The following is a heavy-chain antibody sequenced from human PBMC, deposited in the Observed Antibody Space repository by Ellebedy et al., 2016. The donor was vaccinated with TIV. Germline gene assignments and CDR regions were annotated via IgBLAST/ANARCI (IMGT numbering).Heavy chain of an antibody. CDR1: GYSFTSYW. CDR3: ARQSDFWSGYRGYYMDV. D-gene: IGHD3-3*01. J-gene: IGHJ6*03. V-gene: IGHV5-51*01. CDR2: IYPGDSDT. Sequence: GESLKISXKGSGYSFTSYWIGWVRQMPGKGLEWMGIIYPGDSDTRYSPSFQGQVTISADKSISTAYLQWSSLKASDTAMYYCARQSDFWSGYRGYYMDVWGKGTTVTVSS.